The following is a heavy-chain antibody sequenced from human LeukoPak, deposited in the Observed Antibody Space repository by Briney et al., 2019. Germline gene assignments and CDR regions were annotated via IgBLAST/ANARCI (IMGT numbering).Heavy chain of an antibody. Sequence: PGGSLRLSCAASGFTFSSYAMSWVRQAPGKGLEWVSAISGSGGSTYYADSVKGRFTISRDNSKNTLYLQMNSLRAEDTAVYYCAKDLMFGSGGSYFDYWGQGTLVTVSS. CDR1: GFTFSSYA. D-gene: IGHD3-10*02. J-gene: IGHJ4*02. V-gene: IGHV3-23*01. CDR2: ISGSGGST. CDR3: AKDLMFGSGGSYFDY.